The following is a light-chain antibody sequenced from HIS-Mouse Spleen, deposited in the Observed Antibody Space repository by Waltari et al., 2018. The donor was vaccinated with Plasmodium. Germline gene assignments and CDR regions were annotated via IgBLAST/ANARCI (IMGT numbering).Light chain of an antibody. CDR3: QQYNNWSFT. V-gene: IGKV3-15*01. Sequence: ELVMTQSTATMSVSPGDRATLSCRDSQSVSSNFAWSQQKPGQAPRLLIYGASTRATGIPARFRGSGSETEFTLTISSLQSEDFAVYYCQQYNNWSFTFGPGTKVDIK. CDR1: QSVSSN. J-gene: IGKJ3*01. CDR2: GAS.